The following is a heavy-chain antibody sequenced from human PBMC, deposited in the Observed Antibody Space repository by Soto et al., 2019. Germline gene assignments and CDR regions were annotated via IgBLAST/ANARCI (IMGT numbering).Heavy chain of an antibody. D-gene: IGHD1-26*01. J-gene: IGHJ3*01. V-gene: IGHV1-2*02. CDR2: INPVSGGT. CDR3: ARDDSGRLKSAFDL. CDR1: GYTFTVYY. Sequence: QEQLVQSGAEVKKPGASVTVSCKASGYTFTVYYLHWVRQAPGQGPEWLGWINPVSGGTIYSQKDVGRVTMTRYTSINTVYMDLSGLRSDDTAVYYCARDDSGRLKSAFDLWGQGTMVTVSS.